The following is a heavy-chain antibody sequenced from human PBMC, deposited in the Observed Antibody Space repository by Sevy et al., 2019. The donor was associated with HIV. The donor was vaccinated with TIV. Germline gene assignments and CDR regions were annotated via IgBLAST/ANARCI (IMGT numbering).Heavy chain of an antibody. CDR2: INHSGST. CDR3: ARGLIAARRLDY. Sequence: SDTLSLTCAVYGGSFSNYYWSWIRQPPGKGLEWIGEINHSGSTNYNPSLKSRVTISLNTSNKQFSLKLTSVTAADTAVYYCARGLIAARRLDYWGQGTLVTVSS. J-gene: IGHJ4*02. CDR1: GGSFSNYY. V-gene: IGHV4-34*01. D-gene: IGHD6-6*01.